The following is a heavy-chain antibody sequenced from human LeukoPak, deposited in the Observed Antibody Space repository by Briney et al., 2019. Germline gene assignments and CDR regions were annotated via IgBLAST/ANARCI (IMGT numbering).Heavy chain of an antibody. CDR2: INNGGRST. J-gene: IGHJ4*02. CDR3: ARGSYALDY. CDR1: GFTFSNYW. Sequence: GGSLRLSCAASGFTFSNYWVHWVRQAPGKGLVWVSHINNGGRSTSYADSVKGRFTISRDNAKNTLYLQMNSLRAEDTAVYYCARGSYALDYWGQGTLVTVSS. D-gene: IGHD2-2*01. V-gene: IGHV3-74*01.